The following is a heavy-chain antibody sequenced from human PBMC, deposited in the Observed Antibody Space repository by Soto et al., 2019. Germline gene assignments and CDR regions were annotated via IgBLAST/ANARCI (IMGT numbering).Heavy chain of an antibody. Sequence: QVQLVESGGGVVQPGRSLRLSCAASGFTFSSYGMHWVRQAPGKGLEWVAVITFDGGNEYYADSVKGRFTISRDNSKNTLYLQMNSLRTEDTAVYYCAKGDESHTSKYYDYGMDVWGQGTTVTVSS. CDR1: GFTFSSYG. J-gene: IGHJ6*02. CDR2: ITFDGGNE. V-gene: IGHV3-30*18. CDR3: AKGDESHTSKYYDYGMDV.